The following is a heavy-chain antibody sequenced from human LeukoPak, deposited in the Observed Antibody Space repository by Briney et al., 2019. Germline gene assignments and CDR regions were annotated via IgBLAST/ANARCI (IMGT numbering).Heavy chain of an antibody. CDR3: ARNNDYRGPNWFDP. V-gene: IGHV1-2*02. J-gene: IGHJ5*02. D-gene: IGHD4-11*01. CDR1: GCTFTGYY. Sequence: ASVKVSCKASGCTFTGYYMHWVRQAPGQGLEWMGWINPNSGGTNYAQKFQGRVTMTRDTSISTAYMELSRLRSDDTAVYYCARNNDYRGPNWFDPWGQGTLVTVSS. CDR2: INPNSGGT.